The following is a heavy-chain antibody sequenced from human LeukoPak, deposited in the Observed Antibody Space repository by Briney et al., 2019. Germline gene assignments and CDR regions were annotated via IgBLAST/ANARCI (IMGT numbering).Heavy chain of an antibody. J-gene: IGHJ4*02. CDR3: ARDIQGYLDY. CDR2: IYYSGST. Sequence: SETLSLTCTVSGGSISSYYWSWIRQPPGKGLEWIGYIYYSGSTNYNPSLKSRVTISVDTSKNQFSLKLSSVTAADTAVYSCARDIQGYLDYWGQGTLVTVSS. V-gene: IGHV4-59*01. CDR1: GGSISSYY.